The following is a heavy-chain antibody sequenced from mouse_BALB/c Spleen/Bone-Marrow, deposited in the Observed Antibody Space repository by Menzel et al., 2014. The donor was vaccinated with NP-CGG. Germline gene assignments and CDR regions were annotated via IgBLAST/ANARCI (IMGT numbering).Heavy chain of an antibody. CDR3: AREGAFYDNPFDF. J-gene: IGHJ2*01. CDR2: ILPGSGST. CDR1: GYRFSSFW. D-gene: IGHD2-10*01. Sequence: QVQLQQSGAEVMKSGASVKISCRATGYRFSSFWIEWIKQRPGHGLEWIGKILPGSGSTNYNEKFKGKATLSADTSSNTAYMQLSSLTSEDSAVYFCAREGAFYDNPFDFWGQGTILTVSS. V-gene: IGHV1-9*01.